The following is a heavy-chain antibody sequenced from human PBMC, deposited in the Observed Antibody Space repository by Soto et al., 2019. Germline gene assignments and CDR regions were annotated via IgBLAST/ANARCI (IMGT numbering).Heavy chain of an antibody. CDR3: ASHEGFGEFTFHY. Sequence: QEELQESGPGLVKPSQTLSLTCTVSGGSISSGGYYWSWIRQHPGKGLEWIGYIYYSGSTYYNPSLKSRVTISVDTSKNQFSRKLSSVTAADTAVYYCASHEGFGEFTFHYWGQGTLVTVSS. CDR2: IYYSGST. J-gene: IGHJ4*02. CDR1: GGSISSGGYY. V-gene: IGHV4-31*03. D-gene: IGHD3-10*01.